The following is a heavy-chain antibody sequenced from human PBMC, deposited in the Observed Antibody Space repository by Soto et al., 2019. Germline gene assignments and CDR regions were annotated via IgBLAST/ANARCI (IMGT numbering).Heavy chain of an antibody. Sequence: GASVKVSCKASGYTFTSYYMHWVRQAPGQGLEWMGIINPSGGSTSYAQKFQGRVTMTRDTSTSTVYMELSSLRSEDTAVYYCARAARYYDSSGYPLNWFDPWGQGTLVTV. CDR2: INPSGGST. V-gene: IGHV1-46*01. CDR1: GYTFTSYY. J-gene: IGHJ5*02. CDR3: ARAARYYDSSGYPLNWFDP. D-gene: IGHD3-22*01.